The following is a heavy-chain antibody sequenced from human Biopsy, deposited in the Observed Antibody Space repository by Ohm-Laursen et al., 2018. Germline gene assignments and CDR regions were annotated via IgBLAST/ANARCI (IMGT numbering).Heavy chain of an antibody. CDR1: GYTLTDLS. J-gene: IGHJ6*02. D-gene: IGHD1-26*01. CDR2: FAPENGKT. V-gene: IGHV1-24*01. CDR3: AARSQGDITYYYYGMDV. Sequence: GASVKVSCKVSGYTLTDLSMHWVRQAPGKGLEWMGGFAPENGKTIYAQKFQGRVTMTEDTSTDTAYMELSNLRSEDTAVYYCAARSQGDITYYYYGMDVWGQGTTVTVSS.